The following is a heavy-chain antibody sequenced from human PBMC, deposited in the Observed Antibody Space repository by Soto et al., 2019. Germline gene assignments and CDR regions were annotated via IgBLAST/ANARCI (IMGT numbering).Heavy chain of an antibody. CDR3: ARTRQSCTTSRCHDVYFDF. Sequence: QVQLQESGPGLVRPAGTLSLTCAVFGDSMNTNNWWSWVRQTPGKGLEWIGEIHHNGDTTYTPSLKSRITMSLDKSKYHFSLSLTSVTAADTAVYYCARTRQSCTTSRCHDVYFDFCCRGTLVTVSS. CDR1: GDSMNTNNW. V-gene: IGHV4-4*02. D-gene: IGHD2-8*01. J-gene: IGHJ4*02. CDR2: IHHNGDT.